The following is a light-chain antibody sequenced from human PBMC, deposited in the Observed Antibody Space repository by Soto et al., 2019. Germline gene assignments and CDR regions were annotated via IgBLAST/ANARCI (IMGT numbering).Light chain of an antibody. CDR2: GAS. CDR1: QSVSSEK. Sequence: EIVLTQSPGTLSLSPGGRASLSCRASQSVSSEKLAWYQQKPGQAPRLLIFGASGRATGIPERFSGSGSGTDFSLTISRLEPEDSAVYYCQQYGSSLLTFGGGTKVDTK. CDR3: QQYGSSLLT. V-gene: IGKV3-20*01. J-gene: IGKJ4*01.